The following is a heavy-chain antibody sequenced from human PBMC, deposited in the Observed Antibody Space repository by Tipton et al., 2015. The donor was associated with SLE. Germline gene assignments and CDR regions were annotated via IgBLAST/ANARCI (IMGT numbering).Heavy chain of an antibody. D-gene: IGHD3-9*01. CDR3: ARAGVLRYFDWFY. Sequence: SLRLSCAASGFTFSSYSMNWVRQAPGKGLGWVSAISGSGGSTYYADSVKGRFTISRDNAKNTLYLQMNSLRAEDTAVYYCARAGVLRYFDWFYWGQETLVTVSS. CDR2: ISGSGGST. J-gene: IGHJ4*02. V-gene: IGHV3-23*01. CDR1: GFTFSSYS.